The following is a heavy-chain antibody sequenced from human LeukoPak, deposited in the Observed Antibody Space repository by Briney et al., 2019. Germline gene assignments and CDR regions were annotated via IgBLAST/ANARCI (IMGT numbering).Heavy chain of an antibody. CDR3: ASQYYDSAGNPTFDY. CDR1: GYTFTGYY. CDR2: INPNSGGT. Sequence: ASVKVSCKASGYTFTGYYMHWVRQAPGQGLEWMGWINPNSGGTNYAQKFQGRVTMTRDTSISTAYMELSSLKSEDTAVYYCASQYYDSAGNPTFDYWGQGTLVSVSP. J-gene: IGHJ4*02. V-gene: IGHV1-2*02. D-gene: IGHD3-16*01.